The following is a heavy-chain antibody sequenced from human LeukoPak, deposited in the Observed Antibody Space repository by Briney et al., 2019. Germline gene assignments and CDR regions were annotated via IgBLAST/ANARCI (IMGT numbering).Heavy chain of an antibody. V-gene: IGHV4-59*08. CDR3: ARLPEYSSGWFPSDTSN. D-gene: IGHD6-19*01. J-gene: IGHJ4*02. CDR1: GDSISSYY. Sequence: SETLSLTCTVSGDSISSYYWSWIRQPPGKGLEWIGYIYYSGSTNYNPSLKSRVTISVDTSKNQFSLKLSSVTAADTAVYYCARLPEYSSGWFPSDTSNWGQGTLVTVSS. CDR2: IYYSGST.